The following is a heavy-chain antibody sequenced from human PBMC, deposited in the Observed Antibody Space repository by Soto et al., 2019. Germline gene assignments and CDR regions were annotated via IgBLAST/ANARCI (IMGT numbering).Heavy chain of an antibody. D-gene: IGHD2-15*01. CDR3: ARLICRGGSCYLFFDY. CDR1: GYSFTSYW. Sequence: EVQLVQSGAEVKKPGESLKISCKGSGYSFTSYWIGWVRQMPGKGLEWMGIIYPGDSDTRYSPSFQGQVTISADKSIXXAYLQWSSLKASDTAMYYCARLICRGGSCYLFFDYWGQGTLVTVSS. V-gene: IGHV5-51*03. CDR2: IYPGDSDT. J-gene: IGHJ4*02.